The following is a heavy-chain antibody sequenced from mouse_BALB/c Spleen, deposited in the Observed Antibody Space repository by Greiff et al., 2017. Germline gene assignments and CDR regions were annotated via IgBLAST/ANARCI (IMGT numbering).Heavy chain of an antibody. CDR1: GYSITSGYY. D-gene: IGHD2-4*01. CDR3: ASFYYDYPYAMDY. V-gene: IGHV3-6*02. Sequence: DVKLQESGPGLVKPSQSLSLTCSVTGYSITSGYYWNWIRQFPGNKLEWMGYISYDGSNNYNPSLKNRISITRDTSKNQFFLKLNSVTTEDTATYYCASFYYDYPYAMDYWGQGTSVTVSS. CDR2: ISYDGSN. J-gene: IGHJ4*01.